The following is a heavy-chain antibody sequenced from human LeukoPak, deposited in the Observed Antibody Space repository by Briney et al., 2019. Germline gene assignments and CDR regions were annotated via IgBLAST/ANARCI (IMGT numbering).Heavy chain of an antibody. D-gene: IGHD3-3*01. V-gene: IGHV4-34*01. CDR2: INHSGST. CDR1: GGSFSGYY. CDR3: ARAQVTILGVVPRNNYYYYMDV. J-gene: IGHJ6*03. Sequence: SETLSLTCAVYGGSFSGYYWSWIRQPPGKGLEWIGEINHSGSTNYNPSLKSRVTISVDTSKNQFSLKLSSVTAADTAVYYCARAQVTILGVVPRNNYYYYMDVWGKGTTVTVSS.